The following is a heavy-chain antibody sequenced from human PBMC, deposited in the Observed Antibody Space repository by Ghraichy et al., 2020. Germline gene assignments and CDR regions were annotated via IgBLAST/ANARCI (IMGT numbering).Heavy chain of an antibody. CDR3: ARSASSRKDDYYYYGMDV. D-gene: IGHD6-13*01. J-gene: IGHJ6*02. CDR1: GFTFSSYG. CDR2: IWYDGSNK. V-gene: IGHV3-33*01. Sequence: GGSLRLSCAASGFTFSSYGMHWVRQAPGKGLEWVAVIWYDGSNKYYADSVKGRFTISRDNSKNTLYLQMNSLRAEDTAVYYCARSASSRKDDYYYYGMDVWGQGTTVTVSS.